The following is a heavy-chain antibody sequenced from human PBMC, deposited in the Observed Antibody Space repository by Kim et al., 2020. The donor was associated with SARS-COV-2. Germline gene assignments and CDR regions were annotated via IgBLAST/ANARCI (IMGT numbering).Heavy chain of an antibody. CDR3: ASYYGSGSYYYPELRVDY. CDR1: VFTFIIYA. J-gene: IGHJ4*02. V-gene: IGHV3-30*01. CDR2: ISSYLITK. D-gene: IGHD3-10*01. Sequence: SLRLSFSASVFTFIIYAIHFFLHSPFHFLSFFSFISSYLITKYYSSSLKGRFTISRYNSKNTLYLQMNSLRAEDTAVYYCASYYGSGSYYYPELRVDYWDQGTLVTVSS.